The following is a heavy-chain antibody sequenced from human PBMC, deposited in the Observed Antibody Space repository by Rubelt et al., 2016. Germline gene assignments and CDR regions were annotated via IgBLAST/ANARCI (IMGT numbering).Heavy chain of an antibody. CDR2: ISWDSKSK. J-gene: IGHJ4*02. D-gene: IGHD3-22*01. V-gene: IGHV4-39*02. CDR3: VKELKESMTVVDSSFDW. Sequence: QLQLQESGPGLVKPSETLSLTCTVSGGSISSHGYYWGWIRQPPGKGLEWVAGISWDSKSKAYGDSVQGRFTISRDNAKNSLNLQMTTLRPDDTALYYCVKELKESMTVVDSSFDWWGQGNLVTVSS. CDR1: GGSISSHGYY.